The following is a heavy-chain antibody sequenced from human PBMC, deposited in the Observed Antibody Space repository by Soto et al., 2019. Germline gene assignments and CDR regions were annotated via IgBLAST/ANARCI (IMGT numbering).Heavy chain of an antibody. CDR1: GGTFSSNA. CDR2: IIPIFGTA. V-gene: IGHV1-69*13. J-gene: IGHJ6*02. D-gene: IGHD6-19*01. Sequence: TSVKLSCKDSGGTFSSNAISWVRQAPEQGLEWMGGIIPIFGTANYAQKFQGRVTITADESTSTAYMELSSLRSEDTAVYYCARPESGWAGYYYYYDMDVWGQGTTVTVSS. CDR3: ARPESGWAGYYYYYDMDV.